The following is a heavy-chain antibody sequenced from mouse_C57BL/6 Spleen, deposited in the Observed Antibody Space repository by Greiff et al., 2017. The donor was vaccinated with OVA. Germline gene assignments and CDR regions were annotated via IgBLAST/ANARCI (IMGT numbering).Heavy chain of an antibody. CDR1: GYTFTSYW. J-gene: IGHJ1*03. V-gene: IGHV1-53*01. CDR3: ARDDYDGRYFDV. Sequence: VQLQQSGTELVKPGASVKLSCKASGYTFTSYWMHWVKQRPGQGLEWIGNINPSNGGTNYNEKFKSKATLTVDKSSSTAYMQLSSLTSEDSAVYYCARDDYDGRYFDVWGTGTTVTVSS. D-gene: IGHD2-4*01. CDR2: INPSNGGT.